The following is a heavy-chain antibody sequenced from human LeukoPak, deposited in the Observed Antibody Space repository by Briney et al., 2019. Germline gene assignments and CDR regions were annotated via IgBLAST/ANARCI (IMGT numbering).Heavy chain of an antibody. J-gene: IGHJ6*03. Sequence: SETLSLTCTVSGGSISGGNYYWSWVRLPAGKGLEWIGRVSGSGSAKYNPSFKSRGTISSDTSKNQFSLRLTSVTAADTAVYYCAREYPTPNAGYMDVWGKGAMVTVSS. CDR3: AREYPTPNAGYMDV. V-gene: IGHV4-61*02. D-gene: IGHD2-8*01. CDR2: VSGSGSA. CDR1: GGSISGGNYY.